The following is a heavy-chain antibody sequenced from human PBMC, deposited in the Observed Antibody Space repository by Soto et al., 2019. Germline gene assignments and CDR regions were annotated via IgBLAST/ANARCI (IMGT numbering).Heavy chain of an antibody. CDR2: IYPGDSDT. D-gene: IGHD5-18*01. CDR3: ARGGRSDTYYYYMDV. Sequence: GESLKISCKCSGYSFTSYWIGWVRQMPRKGLEWMGIIYPGDSDTRYSPSFQGQVTISADKSISTAYLQWSSLKASDTAMYYCARGGRSDTYYYYMDVWGKGTTVTV. J-gene: IGHJ6*03. CDR1: GYSFTSYW. V-gene: IGHV5-51*01.